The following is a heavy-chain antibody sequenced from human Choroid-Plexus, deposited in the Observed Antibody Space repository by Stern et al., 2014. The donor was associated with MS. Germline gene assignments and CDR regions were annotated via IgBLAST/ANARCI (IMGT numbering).Heavy chain of an antibody. D-gene: IGHD1-1*01. CDR2: ITNVGST. J-gene: IGHJ4*02. CDR1: GFTVSRDY. CDR3: ARDTSSPERSDW. V-gene: IGHV3-53*01. Sequence: EVQLVQSGGGVIKPGGSLSLSCTASGFTVSRDYMTWVRQAPGKGLEWVSLITNVGSTFYTDSVKGRFTISRDDSKNTVYLHMTSLRAEDTAMYYCARDTSSPERSDWWGQGTLVTVSS.